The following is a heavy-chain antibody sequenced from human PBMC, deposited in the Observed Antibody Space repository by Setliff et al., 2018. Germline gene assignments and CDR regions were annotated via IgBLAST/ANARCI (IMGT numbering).Heavy chain of an antibody. CDR2: ISTSGSTI. CDR3: VRGGGRDGVY. J-gene: IGHJ4*02. CDR1: GFTFSNYG. Sequence: HPGGSLRLSCAASGFTFSNYGMTWVRQAPGKGLEWIAYISTSGSTIYYADSVKGRFTISRDKAHHSLFLQMNSLSAEDTAVHYCVRGGGRDGVYWGQGTLVTVSS. V-gene: IGHV3-48*01. D-gene: IGHD2-15*01.